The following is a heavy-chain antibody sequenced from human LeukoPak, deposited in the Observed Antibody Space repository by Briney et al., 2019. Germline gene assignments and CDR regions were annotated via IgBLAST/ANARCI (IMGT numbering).Heavy chain of an antibody. CDR1: GGSISHYY. V-gene: IGHV4-4*07. D-gene: IGHD2-21*02. Sequence: KPSETLSLTCTVSGGSISHYYWNWIRQPAGKGLEYIGHVFSGGSTKYNPSHMSRVTMSVDRSKNQFSLKLSSVTAADTAVYYCARSGGVTGDAFDIWGQGTLVTVSS. J-gene: IGHJ3*02. CDR2: VFSGGST. CDR3: ARSGGVTGDAFDI.